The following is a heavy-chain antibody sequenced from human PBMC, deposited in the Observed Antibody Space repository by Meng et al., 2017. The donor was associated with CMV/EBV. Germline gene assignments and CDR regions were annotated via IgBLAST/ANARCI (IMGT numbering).Heavy chain of an antibody. CDR2: IIPILGIA. Sequence: SVKVSCKASGGTFSSYTISWVRQAPGQGLEWMGRIIPILGIANYAQKFQGRVTITADKSTSTAYMELSSLRSEDTAVYYCAREESGSYSPLDYWGQGTLVTVSS. J-gene: IGHJ4*02. V-gene: IGHV1-69*04. CDR3: AREESGSYSPLDY. D-gene: IGHD1-26*01. CDR1: GGTFSSYT.